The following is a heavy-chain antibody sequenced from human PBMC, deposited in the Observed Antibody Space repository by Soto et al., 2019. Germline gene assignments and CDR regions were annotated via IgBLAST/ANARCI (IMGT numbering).Heavy chain of an antibody. CDR2: ISSSSSTI. D-gene: IGHD3-10*01. CDR1: GFTFSSYS. CDR3: ARGLTMVRGATTDY. V-gene: IGHV3-48*01. Sequence: GGSLRLSCAASGFTFSSYSMNWVRQAPGKGLEWVSYISSSSSTIYYADSVKGRFTISRDNAKNSLYLQMNSLRAEDTAVYYCARGLTMVRGATTDYWGQGTLVTVS. J-gene: IGHJ4*02.